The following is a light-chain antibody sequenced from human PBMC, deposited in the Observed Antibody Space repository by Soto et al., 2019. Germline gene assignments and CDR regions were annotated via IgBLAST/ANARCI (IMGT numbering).Light chain of an antibody. CDR3: CSYTRSGSPI. V-gene: IGLV2-14*01. CDR1: SSDIGDYNY. J-gene: IGLJ1*01. Sequence: QSVLTQPASVSGSPGQSITISCVGTSSDIGDYNYVSWYQQHPGKVPKVIIYDVSNRPSGVSHRLSATTSGNTASLTISGLQAEVEADYYCCSYTRSGSPIFGTGPKVT. CDR2: DVS.